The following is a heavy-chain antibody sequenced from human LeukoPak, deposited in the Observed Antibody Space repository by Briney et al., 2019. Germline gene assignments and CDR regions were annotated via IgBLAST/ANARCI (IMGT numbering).Heavy chain of an antibody. Sequence: GGSLRLSCAASGFTFSNYWMSWVRQAPGKGLEWVANIKQDGSEKYYVDSVKGRFTISRDNAKISLYLQMNSLRAEDTAIYYCARSAGSSGWYEGYYFDYWGQGTLVTVSS. CDR2: IKQDGSEK. V-gene: IGHV3-7*01. J-gene: IGHJ4*02. CDR1: GFTFSNYW. D-gene: IGHD6-13*01. CDR3: ARSAGSSGWYEGYYFDY.